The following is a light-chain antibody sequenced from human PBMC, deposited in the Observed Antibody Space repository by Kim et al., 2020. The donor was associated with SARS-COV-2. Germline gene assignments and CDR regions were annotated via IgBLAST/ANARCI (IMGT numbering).Light chain of an antibody. J-gene: IGKJ4*01. V-gene: IGKV1-39*01. CDR1: QSISRS. Sequence: DIQMTQSPSSLSASVGDRVTITCPASQSISRSLNWYQQKPGKAPKFLIYATSRMQSGVPSRFSGSGSGTDFTLTISSLHPENFATYYCQQSYSAPLTFDGGTKVVIK. CDR2: ATS. CDR3: QQSYSAPLT.